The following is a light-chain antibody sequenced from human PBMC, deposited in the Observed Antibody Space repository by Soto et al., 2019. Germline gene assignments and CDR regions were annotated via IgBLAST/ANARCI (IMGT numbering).Light chain of an antibody. CDR1: SGHSSYI. V-gene: IGLV4-60*03. J-gene: IGLJ3*02. Sequence: QPVLTQSSSASASLGSSVKLTCTLSSGHSSYIIAWHQQQPGKAPRYLMKLEGSGSYNKGSGVPDRFSGSSSGADRYLTISNLQSDDEADYYCETWDSNGWVFGGGTKLTVL. CDR3: ETWDSNGWV. CDR2: LEGSGSY.